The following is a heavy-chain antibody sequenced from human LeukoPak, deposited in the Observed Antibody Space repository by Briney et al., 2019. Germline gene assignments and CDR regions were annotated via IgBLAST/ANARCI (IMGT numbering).Heavy chain of an antibody. CDR3: AKGPATSGYVMDYYYGMDV. Sequence: GRSLRLSCAASGFTFSSYGMHWVRQAPGKGLEWVAVISYDGSNKYYADSVKGRFTISRDNSKNTLYLQMNSLRAEDTAVYYCAKGPATSGYVMDYYYGMDVWGQGTTVTVSS. CDR2: ISYDGSNK. D-gene: IGHD5-12*01. V-gene: IGHV3-30*18. J-gene: IGHJ6*02. CDR1: GFTFSSYG.